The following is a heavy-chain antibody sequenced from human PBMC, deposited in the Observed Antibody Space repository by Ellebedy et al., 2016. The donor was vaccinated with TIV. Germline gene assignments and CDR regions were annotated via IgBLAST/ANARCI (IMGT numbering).Heavy chain of an antibody. J-gene: IGHJ5*02. V-gene: IGHV3-74*01. Sequence: GESLKISCAASGFTFTSYWMHWVRQAPGKGLVWVSRINSDGSSTSYADSVKGRFTISRDNSENTLYLQMNSLRAEDTAVYYCAKGTGVKGDWFDPWGQGTLVTVSS. CDR1: GFTFTSYW. D-gene: IGHD1-14*01. CDR2: INSDGSST. CDR3: AKGTGVKGDWFDP.